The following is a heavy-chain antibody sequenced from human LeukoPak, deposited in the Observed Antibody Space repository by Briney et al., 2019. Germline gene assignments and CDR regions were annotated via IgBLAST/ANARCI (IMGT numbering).Heavy chain of an antibody. CDR2: IFHSGST. V-gene: IGHV4-30-2*01. D-gene: IGHD3-10*01. Sequence: NPSETLSLTCAVTGGSVSGSGYAWNWFRQPPGKGLEWIAYIFHSGSTSSNPSLKSRVTISLDRSKNHFSLNLTSVTAADTAVYYCARRPQYYYGSGSYYNDAFDIWGQGTMVTVSS. CDR3: ARRPQYYYGSGSYYNDAFDI. J-gene: IGHJ3*02. CDR1: GGSVSGSGYA.